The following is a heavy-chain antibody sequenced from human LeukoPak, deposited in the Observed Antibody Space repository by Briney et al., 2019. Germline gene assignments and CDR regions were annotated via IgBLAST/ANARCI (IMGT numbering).Heavy chain of an antibody. CDR1: GFTFSAYG. D-gene: IGHD3-10*01. CDR2: ISANGSIT. J-gene: IGHJ4*02. CDR3: TRFGDYGEY. Sequence: GGSLRLSCVASGFTFSAYGMSWVRQSPGQGLEWVSGISANGSITFYARSVRGRFTISRDNPQNTVYLQMNSLRAEDSALYYRTRFGDYGEYWGQGTLVTVSS. V-gene: IGHV3-23*01.